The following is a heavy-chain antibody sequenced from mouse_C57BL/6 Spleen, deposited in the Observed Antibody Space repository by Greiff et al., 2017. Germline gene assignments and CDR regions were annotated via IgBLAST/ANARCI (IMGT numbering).Heavy chain of an antibody. CDR2: INPSSGYT. D-gene: IGHD2-3*01. CDR3: ARSYDGYYEGFAY. CDR1: GYTFTSYT. V-gene: IGHV1-4*01. Sequence: VKLVESGAELARPGASVKMSCKASGYTFTSYTMHWVKQRPGQGLEWIGYINPSSGYTKYNQKFKDKATLTADKSSSTAYMQLSSLTSEDSAVYYCARSYDGYYEGFAYWGQGTLVTVSA. J-gene: IGHJ3*01.